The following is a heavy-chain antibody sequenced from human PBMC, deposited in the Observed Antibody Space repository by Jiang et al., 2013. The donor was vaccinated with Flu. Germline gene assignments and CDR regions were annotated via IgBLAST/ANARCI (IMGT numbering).Heavy chain of an antibody. CDR3: ARQDSGSYYYFDY. Sequence: VQLVESGAEVKKPGESLRISCKGSGYSFTSYWISWVRQMPGKGLEWMGRIDPSDSYTNYSPSFQGHVTISADKSISTAYLQWSSLKASDTAMYYCARQDSGSYYYFDYWGQGTLVTVS. D-gene: IGHD1-26*01. CDR1: GYSFTSYW. V-gene: IGHV5-10-1*01. J-gene: IGHJ4*02. CDR2: IDPSDSYT.